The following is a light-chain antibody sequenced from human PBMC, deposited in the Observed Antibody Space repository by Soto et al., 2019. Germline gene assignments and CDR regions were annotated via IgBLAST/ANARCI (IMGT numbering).Light chain of an antibody. CDR1: SSNIGNNL. J-gene: IGLJ3*02. CDR2: DND. CDR3: GTWDSSLSVGV. Sequence: QSVLTQPPSVSAAAGQKVTISCSGSSSNIGNNLISWYQHLPATAPKLLIYDNDKRPSGIPDRFSGSKSGTSATLDITGLQTGDEADYYCGTWDSSLSVGVFGGGTKVTVL. V-gene: IGLV1-51*01.